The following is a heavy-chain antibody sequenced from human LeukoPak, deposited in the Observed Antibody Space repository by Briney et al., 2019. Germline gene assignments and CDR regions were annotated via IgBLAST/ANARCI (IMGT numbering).Heavy chain of an antibody. D-gene: IGHD6-13*01. Sequence: GGSLRLSCAASGFTFSSYSMNWVRQAPGKGLEWVSSISSSSSYIYYADSVKGRFTISRDNAKNSLYLQMNSLRAEDTAVYYCARPGTANGMDVWGQGTTVTVSS. J-gene: IGHJ6*02. CDR2: ISSSSSYI. CDR1: GFTFSSYS. CDR3: ARPGTANGMDV. V-gene: IGHV3-21*01.